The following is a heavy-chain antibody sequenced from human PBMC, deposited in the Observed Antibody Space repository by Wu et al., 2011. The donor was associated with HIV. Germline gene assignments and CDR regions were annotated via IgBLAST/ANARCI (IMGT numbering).Heavy chain of an antibody. CDR3: ASSKAAAAPYYYYGMDV. CDR2: SSVSLEKA. J-gene: IGHJ6*02. D-gene: IGHD6-13*01. CDR1: EAPSVAMV. V-gene: IGHV1-69*01. Sequence: VQLVQSGPEVKKPGVLGEGSPARLLEAPSVAMVSAGCDRPLDKGLSGWEGSSVSLEKANYAQKFQGRVTITTDESTSTAYMELSSLRSEDTAVYYCASSKAAAAPYYYYGMDVWGQGTTVTVSS.